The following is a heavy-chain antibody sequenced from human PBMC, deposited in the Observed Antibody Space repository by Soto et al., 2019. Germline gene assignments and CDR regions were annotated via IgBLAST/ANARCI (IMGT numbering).Heavy chain of an antibody. J-gene: IGHJ4*02. CDR3: ALVAVAGPIDY. Sequence: SVKVSCKASGGTFSSYAISWVRQAPGHGLEWMGGIIPIFGTANYAQKFQGRVTITADKSTSTAYMELSSLRSEDTAVYYCALVAVAGPIDYWGQGTLVTVSS. D-gene: IGHD6-19*01. CDR1: GGTFSSYA. CDR2: IIPIFGTA. V-gene: IGHV1-69*06.